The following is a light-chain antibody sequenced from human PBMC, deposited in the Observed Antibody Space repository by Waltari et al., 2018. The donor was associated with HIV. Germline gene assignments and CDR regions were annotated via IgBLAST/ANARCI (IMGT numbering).Light chain of an antibody. Sequence: SSELTQDPPVSVALGHTVRITCQGDGRGTPSASWYQQQPGQAPVLVIYGKNNRPSGIPDRFSGSSSGNTASLTITGAQAEDEADYYCNSRDSSGNHLVVFGGGTKLTVL. J-gene: IGLJ2*01. CDR2: GKN. CDR1: GRGTPS. V-gene: IGLV3-19*01. CDR3: NSRDSSGNHLVV.